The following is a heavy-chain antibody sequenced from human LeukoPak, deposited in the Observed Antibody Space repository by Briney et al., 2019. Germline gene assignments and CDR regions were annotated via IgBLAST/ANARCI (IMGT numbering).Heavy chain of an antibody. CDR3: VLHPPYGSMGYIDH. D-gene: IGHD2-15*01. Sequence: PGGSLRLSCAASGFTFSGYWMHWVRQAPGKGLVWVSRINSDGSSTNYADSVKGRFTISRDNAKNTLFLQMNSLRVEDTAVYYCVLHPPYGSMGYIDHWGQGTLVTVSS. CDR1: GFTFSGYW. J-gene: IGHJ4*02. CDR2: INSDGSST. V-gene: IGHV3-74*01.